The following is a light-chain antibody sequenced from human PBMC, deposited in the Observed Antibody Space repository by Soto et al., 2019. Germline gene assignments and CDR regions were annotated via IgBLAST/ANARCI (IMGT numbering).Light chain of an antibody. CDR2: GAS. CDR3: QQYDNWPPLT. Sequence: EIVMTQSPATLSVSPGERATLSCRASQSVSSNLAWYQQKPGQAPRLLIYGASTRATGFPARFSGSGSGTELTLTINNLQSEDFAVYYCQQYDNWPPLTFGQGTRLEIK. CDR1: QSVSSN. V-gene: IGKV3-15*01. J-gene: IGKJ5*01.